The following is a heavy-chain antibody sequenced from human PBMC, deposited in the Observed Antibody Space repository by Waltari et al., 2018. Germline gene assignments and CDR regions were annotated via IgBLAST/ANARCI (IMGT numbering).Heavy chain of an antibody. Sequence: EVQLVESGGGLVQPGRSLRLSCTTSGFTFGAHALGWFRQAPGKGVEGVGFIRSKIYGGTADYAASVKGRFTVSRDDSKSIAYLQMDSLKTEDTAVDYCSRVSASGDGMDVWCQGTTVTVSS. D-gene: IGHD3-16*01. J-gene: IGHJ6*02. V-gene: IGHV3-49*03. CDR3: SRVSASGDGMDV. CDR1: GFTFGAHA. CDR2: IRSKIYGGTA.